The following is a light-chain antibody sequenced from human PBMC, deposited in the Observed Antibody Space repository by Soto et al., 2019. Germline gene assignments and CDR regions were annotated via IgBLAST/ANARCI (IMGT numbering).Light chain of an antibody. CDR2: DAS. J-gene: IGKJ3*01. Sequence: DIQMTQSPSSLSASVGDRVTITCQASQDISNYLNWYQQKPGKAPKLLIYDASNLETGVPSRCSGSGSGTDFTFTISSLQPEDIATYYCQQYDNLPPGTFGPGTKVDIK. CDR1: QDISNY. CDR3: QQYDNLPPGT. V-gene: IGKV1-33*01.